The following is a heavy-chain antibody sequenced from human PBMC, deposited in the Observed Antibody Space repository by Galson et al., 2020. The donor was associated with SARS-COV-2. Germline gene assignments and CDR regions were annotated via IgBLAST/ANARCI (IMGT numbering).Heavy chain of an antibody. V-gene: IGHV3-9*01. CDR3: AKGPNSDSSNWYGIDY. CDR2: ISWNSGSI. Sequence: SLKISCAASGFTFDDYAMHWVRPGPGKGPAWVSGISWNSGSIGYAGPVKGRFTISRDNAKNSLYLQMNSLRPEDTAFYYCAKGPNSDSSNWYGIDYWGQGTRVTVSS. D-gene: IGHD6-13*01. CDR1: GFTFDDYA. J-gene: IGHJ4*02.